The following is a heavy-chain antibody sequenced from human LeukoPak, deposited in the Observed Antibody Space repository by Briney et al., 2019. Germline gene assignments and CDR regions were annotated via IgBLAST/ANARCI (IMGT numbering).Heavy chain of an antibody. Sequence: PVKVSCTASGGTFSSYAISWVRQAPGQGLEWMGRIIPILGIANYAQKFQGRVTITADKSTSTAYMELSSLRSEDTAVYYCARVDLGAAAGPSWGQGTLVTVSS. CDR3: ARVDLGAAAGPS. J-gene: IGHJ4*02. D-gene: IGHD6-13*01. V-gene: IGHV1-69*04. CDR1: GGTFSSYA. CDR2: IIPILGIA.